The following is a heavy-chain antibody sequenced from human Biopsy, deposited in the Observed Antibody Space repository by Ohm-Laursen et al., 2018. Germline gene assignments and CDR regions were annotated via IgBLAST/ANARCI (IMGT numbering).Heavy chain of an antibody. V-gene: IGHV1-2*02. Sequence: SSVKVSCKVSGDRFSNYPISWVRQDPGQGLEWMGWIHVKSGATNYAEKFQGRVTMTGDTSLRTTYMELRSLSPDDTAVYYCVRDHGVTFSGVIVRGDAFDVWGQGTKVTVSS. D-gene: IGHD3-16*02. CDR3: VRDHGVTFSGVIVRGDAFDV. CDR1: GDRFSNYP. J-gene: IGHJ3*01. CDR2: IHVKSGAT.